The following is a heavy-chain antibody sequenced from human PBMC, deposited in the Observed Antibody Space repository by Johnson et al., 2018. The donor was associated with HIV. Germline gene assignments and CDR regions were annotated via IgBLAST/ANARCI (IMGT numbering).Heavy chain of an antibody. CDR2: IGTAGDT. V-gene: IGHV3-13*01. CDR1: GFTFDDYA. Sequence: VQLVESGGGLVQPGRSLRLSCAASGFTFDDYAMHWVRQAPGKGLEWVSVIGTAGDTYYLGSVKGRFTISRENAKNSLYLQMNSLRAEDTAVYYCARDHLRRSHAFDIWGQGTMVTVSS. J-gene: IGHJ3*02. CDR3: ARDHLRRSHAFDI. D-gene: IGHD2-15*01.